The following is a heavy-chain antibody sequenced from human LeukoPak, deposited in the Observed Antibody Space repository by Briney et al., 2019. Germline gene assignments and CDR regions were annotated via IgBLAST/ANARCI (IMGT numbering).Heavy chain of an antibody. Sequence: SETLPLTCTVSGGSVSSGSYYWSWIRQPPGRGLEWIAYIHYSGSAAYNPSLKSRVTISRDMSTNQFSLKMTSVTAADTAVYFCARDMGAPDYGSYSVDYWGQGTLVTVSS. CDR3: ARDMGAPDYGSYSVDY. CDR1: GGSVSSGSYY. J-gene: IGHJ4*02. D-gene: IGHD4-23*01. V-gene: IGHV4-61*01. CDR2: IHYSGSA.